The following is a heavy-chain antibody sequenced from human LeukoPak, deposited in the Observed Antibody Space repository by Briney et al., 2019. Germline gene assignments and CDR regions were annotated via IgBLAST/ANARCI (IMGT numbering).Heavy chain of an antibody. CDR2: INHSGST. CDR1: GGSFSGYY. J-gene: IGHJ4*02. V-gene: IGHV4-34*01. CDR3: ARGCYDYVWGSYRYARSFDY. Sequence: SETLSLTCAVYGGSFSGYYWSWIRQPPGKGLEWIGEINHSGSTNYNPSLKSRVTISVDTPKNQFSLKLSSVTAADTAVYYCARGCYDYVWGSYRYARSFDYWGQGTLVTVSS. D-gene: IGHD3-16*02.